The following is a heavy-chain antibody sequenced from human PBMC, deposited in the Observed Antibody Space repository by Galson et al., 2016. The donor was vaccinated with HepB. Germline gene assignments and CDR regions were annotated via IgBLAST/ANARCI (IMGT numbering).Heavy chain of an antibody. J-gene: IGHJ6*02. CDR2: ICSSDYSGDCT. V-gene: IGHV3-23*01. Sequence: SLRLSCAASGFPFSTYAMSWVRQAPGKGLELVSTICSSDYSGDCTYYADSVKGRFTISRDNSRNTLYLQMNSLRAEDTALYYCANTYRSPDYYNGMDVWGQGTTVTVSS. CDR3: ANTYRSPDYYNGMDV. D-gene: IGHD1-26*01. CDR1: GFPFSTYA.